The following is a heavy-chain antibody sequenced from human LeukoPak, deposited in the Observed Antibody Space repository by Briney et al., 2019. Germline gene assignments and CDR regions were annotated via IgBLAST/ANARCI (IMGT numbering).Heavy chain of an antibody. CDR2: IKQDGSEK. CDR3: ARELLGHGYNSGNFDY. Sequence: GGSLRRSCAATGFTVCSYWMNWVRQAPGKWLKWVANIKQDGSEKYYVDSVKGRFTISRDNAKNSLYLQMNSLRAEDTAVYYCARELLGHGYNSGNFDYWGQGTLVTVSS. V-gene: IGHV3-7*01. CDR1: GFTVCSYW. D-gene: IGHD5-24*01. J-gene: IGHJ4*02.